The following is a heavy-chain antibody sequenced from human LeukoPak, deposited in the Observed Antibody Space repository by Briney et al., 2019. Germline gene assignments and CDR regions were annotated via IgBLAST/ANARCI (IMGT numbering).Heavy chain of an antibody. V-gene: IGHV3-11*01. CDR2: ISSSGSTI. CDR1: GFTFSDYY. Sequence: GGSLRLSCAASGFTFSDYYMSWIRQAPGKGLEWVSYISSSGSTIYYADSEKGRFTISRDNAKNSLYLQMNSLRAEDTAVYYCARDLSSGYDSGSVDYWGQGTLVTVSS. J-gene: IGHJ4*02. D-gene: IGHD5-12*01. CDR3: ARDLSSGYDSGSVDY.